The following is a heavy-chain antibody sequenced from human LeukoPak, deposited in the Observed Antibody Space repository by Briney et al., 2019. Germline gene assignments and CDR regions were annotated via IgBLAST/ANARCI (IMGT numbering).Heavy chain of an antibody. D-gene: IGHD3-16*01. CDR3: AGLRGSRLTEWYFDV. V-gene: IGHV5-51*01. Sequence: GESLKISCKNLGYIFTGYWIGWVRQMPGKGLEWMGIIFVGDSQTKYSPSFQGQVSMSADKSISTVYLQWSSLTASDTAMYYRAGLRGSRLTEWYFDVWGRGTLVSVSS. J-gene: IGHJ2*01. CDR2: IFVGDSQT. CDR1: GYIFTGYW.